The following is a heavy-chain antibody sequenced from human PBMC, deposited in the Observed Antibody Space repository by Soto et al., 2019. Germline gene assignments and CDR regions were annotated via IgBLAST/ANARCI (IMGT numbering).Heavy chain of an antibody. CDR2: ISGSGGST. Sequence: GGSLRLSCAASGFTLSSYAMSWVRQAPGKGLEWVSAISGSGGSTYYADSVKGRFTISRDNSKNTLYLQMNSLRAEDTAVYYCAKDLLSGSYHSYFDYWGQGTLVTVSS. J-gene: IGHJ4*02. CDR1: GFTLSSYA. D-gene: IGHD1-26*01. V-gene: IGHV3-23*01. CDR3: AKDLLSGSYHSYFDY.